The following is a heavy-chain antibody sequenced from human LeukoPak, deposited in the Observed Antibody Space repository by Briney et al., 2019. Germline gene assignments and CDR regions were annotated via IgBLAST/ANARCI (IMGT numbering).Heavy chain of an antibody. Sequence: GGSLRLSCAASGFTFSSYSMSWVRQAPGKGLEWVANIKEDGSAKYYVDSVKGRFTISRDNAKNSLYRHMNSLRAEDTAVYYCARTYFYDSGTSSGWGQFDYWGQGTLVTVSS. CDR2: IKEDGSAK. J-gene: IGHJ4*02. D-gene: IGHD3-10*01. CDR3: ARTYFYDSGTSSGWGQFDY. CDR1: GFTFSSYS. V-gene: IGHV3-7*03.